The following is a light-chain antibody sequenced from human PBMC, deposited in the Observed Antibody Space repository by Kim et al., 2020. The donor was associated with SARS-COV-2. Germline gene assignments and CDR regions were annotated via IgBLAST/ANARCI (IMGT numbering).Light chain of an antibody. CDR2: GAS. Sequence: DSGGDRVTITCRASQAIGNHLAWYQQKPGTAPKRLIYGASSLQSGVPSRFSGSGSGTEFTLTISSLQPEDFTTYYCLYHNNHLLNFGGGTKVDIK. CDR1: QAIGNH. J-gene: IGKJ4*01. V-gene: IGKV1-17*01. CDR3: LYHNNHLLN.